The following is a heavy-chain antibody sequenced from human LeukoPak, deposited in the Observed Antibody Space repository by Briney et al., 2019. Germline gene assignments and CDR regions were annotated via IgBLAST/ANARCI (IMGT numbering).Heavy chain of an antibody. CDR2: ISSSSSYI. Sequence: GGSLRLSCVASGFSFSDYEMNWVRQAPGKGLEWVSSISSSSSYIYYADSVKGRFTISRDNAKNSLYLQMNSLRAEDTAVYYCARSGPLYYYYYYMDVWGKGTTVTVSS. CDR3: ARSGPLYYYYYYMDV. V-gene: IGHV3-21*01. CDR1: GFSFSDYE. D-gene: IGHD3-3*01. J-gene: IGHJ6*03.